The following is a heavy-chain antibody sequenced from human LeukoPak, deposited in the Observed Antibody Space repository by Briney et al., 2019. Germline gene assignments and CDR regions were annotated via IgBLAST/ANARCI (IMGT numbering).Heavy chain of an antibody. J-gene: IGHJ5*02. V-gene: IGHV4-39*02. Sequence: SETLSLTCSVSGGSISSSSSYWGWIRQPPGKGLEWIGSIYYSGSTYYNPSLKSRVTISVDTSKNHFSLKLSSVTAADTAVYYCARLEGFGELFDPWGQGTLVTVSS. CDR1: GGSISSSSSY. D-gene: IGHD3-10*01. CDR3: ARLEGFGELFDP. CDR2: IYYSGST.